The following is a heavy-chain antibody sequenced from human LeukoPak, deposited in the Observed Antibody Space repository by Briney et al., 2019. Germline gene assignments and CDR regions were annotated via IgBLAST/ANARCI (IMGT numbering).Heavy chain of an antibody. V-gene: IGHV3-64D*06. CDR3: VIRGDNYAYDN. Sequence: PGGSLRLSCSASGFTFSRYPMHWVRQPPGKGLEYVSGITNNGGSIYYADSVKGRFTISRDNSKNTLYLQLNSLRGEDTAVYYCVIRGDNYAYDNWGQGTLVTVSS. J-gene: IGHJ4*02. CDR1: GFTFSRYP. CDR2: ITNNGGSI. D-gene: IGHD5-18*01.